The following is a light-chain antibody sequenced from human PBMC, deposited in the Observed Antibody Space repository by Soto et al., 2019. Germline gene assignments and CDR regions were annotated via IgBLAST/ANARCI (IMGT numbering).Light chain of an antibody. CDR1: SSDFGSHNY. CDR2: DVS. CDR3: SSYSSSSTPHA. Sequence: QSVLTQPASVSGSPGQSITISCTGTSSDFGSHNYVSWYQQHPGKAPKLMIYDVSNRPSGVSNRFSGSKSGNTASLTISGLQAEDEADYYCSSYSSSSTPHAFGTGTKVTVL. J-gene: IGLJ1*01. V-gene: IGLV2-14*01.